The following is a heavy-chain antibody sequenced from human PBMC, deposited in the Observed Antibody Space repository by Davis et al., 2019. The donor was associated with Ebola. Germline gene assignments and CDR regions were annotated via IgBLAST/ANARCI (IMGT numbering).Heavy chain of an antibody. CDR3: ARGHYDILTGYYPKRYYYYGMDV. J-gene: IGHJ6*02. Sequence: SVKVSCKASGYTFTSYGISWVRQAPGQGLEWMGRIIPILGIANYAQKFQGRVTITADKSTSTAYMELSSLRSEDTAVYYCARGHYDILTGYYPKRYYYYGMDVWGQGTTVTVSS. CDR2: IIPILGIA. V-gene: IGHV1-69*04. CDR1: GYTFTSYG. D-gene: IGHD3-9*01.